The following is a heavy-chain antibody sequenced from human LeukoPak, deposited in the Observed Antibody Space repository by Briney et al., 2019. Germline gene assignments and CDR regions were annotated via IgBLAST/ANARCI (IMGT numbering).Heavy chain of an antibody. D-gene: IGHD3-22*01. CDR1: GGSISSGGYY. CDR2: IYYSGST. J-gene: IGHJ3*02. CDR3: ARMAPRLLLRSYAFDI. Sequence: KTSETLSLTCTVSGGSISSGGYYWSWIRQHPGKGLEWIGYIYYSGSTYYNPSLKSRVTISVDTSKNQFSLKLSSVTAADTAVYYCARMAPRLLLRSYAFDIWGQGTMVTVSS. V-gene: IGHV4-31*03.